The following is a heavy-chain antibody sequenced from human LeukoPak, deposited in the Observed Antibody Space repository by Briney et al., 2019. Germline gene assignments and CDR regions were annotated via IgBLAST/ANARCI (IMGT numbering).Heavy chain of an antibody. J-gene: IGHJ4*02. CDR1: GFTFSSYA. CDR3: AKPRTERYCSSTSCYVDPFDY. V-gene: IGHV3-23*01. Sequence: PGGSLRLSCAASGFTFSSYAMSWVRQAPGKGLEWVSAISGRGGHTYYADSVKGRFTISRDNSKNTLYLQMNSLRAEDTAVYYCAKPRTERYCSSTSCYVDPFDYWGQGTLVTVSS. CDR2: ISGRGGHT. D-gene: IGHD2-2*01.